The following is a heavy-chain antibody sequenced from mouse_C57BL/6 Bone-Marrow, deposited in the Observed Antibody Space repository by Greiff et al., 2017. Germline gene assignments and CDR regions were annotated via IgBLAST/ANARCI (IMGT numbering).Heavy chain of an antibody. J-gene: IGHJ1*03. Sequence: QVQLQQPGAELVKPGASVKLSCKASGYTFTSYCMHWVKQRTGQGLEWIGMIHPNSGSTNYNEKFKGKATLTVDKSSSTAYMQLSSLTSEDSAVYYCARYYDSSYWYFDDWGTGTTVTVSS. CDR1: GYTFTSYC. CDR2: IHPNSGST. D-gene: IGHD1-1*01. V-gene: IGHV1-64*01. CDR3: ARYYDSSYWYFDD.